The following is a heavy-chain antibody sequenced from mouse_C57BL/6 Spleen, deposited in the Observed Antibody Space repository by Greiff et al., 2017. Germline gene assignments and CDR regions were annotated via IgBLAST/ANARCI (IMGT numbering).Heavy chain of an antibody. V-gene: IGHV1-64*01. J-gene: IGHJ1*03. CDR3: ARSAVVATGNV. Sequence: VQLQQPGAELVKPGASVKLSCKASGYTFTSYWMHWVKQRPGQGLEWIGMIHPNSGSTNYNEKFKSKATLTVDKSSSTAYMQLSSLTSEDSAVYYCARSAVVATGNVWGTGTTVTVSS. CDR2: IHPNSGST. D-gene: IGHD1-1*01. CDR1: GYTFTSYW.